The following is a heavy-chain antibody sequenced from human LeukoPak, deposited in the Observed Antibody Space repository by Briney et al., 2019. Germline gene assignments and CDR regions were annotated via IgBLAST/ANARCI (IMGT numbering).Heavy chain of an antibody. D-gene: IGHD6-19*01. J-gene: IGHJ4*02. CDR3: AKDLLGQWPTVFDY. CDR1: GFTSSSYW. CDR2: IKEDGSEK. V-gene: IGHV3-7*01. Sequence: PGGSLRLSCVASGFTSSSYWMTWVRHSPGKGLEWVANIKEDGSEKYYVDSVKGRFTISRDNAKNSLYLRMTSLRAEDTAVYYCAKDLLGQWPTVFDYWGQGTLVTVSS.